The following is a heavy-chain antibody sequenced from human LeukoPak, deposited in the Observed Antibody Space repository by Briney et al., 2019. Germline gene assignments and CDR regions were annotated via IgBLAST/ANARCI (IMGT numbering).Heavy chain of an antibody. V-gene: IGHV1-69*06. CDR3: ARDGDYGDYVPYY. J-gene: IGHJ4*02. CDR1: GGTFSSYA. CDR2: IIPIFGTA. D-gene: IGHD4-17*01. Sequence: ASVKVSCKASGGTFSSYAISWVRQAPGQGLEWMGGIIPIFGTANYAQKFQGRVTITADKSTSTAYMELSSLRSEDTAVYYSARDGDYGDYVPYYWGQGTLVTVSS.